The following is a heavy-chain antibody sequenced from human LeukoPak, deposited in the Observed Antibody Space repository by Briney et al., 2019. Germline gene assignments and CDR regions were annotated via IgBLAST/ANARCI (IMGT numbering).Heavy chain of an antibody. Sequence: GESLMISCKGSGYIFTSYWIGWVRQMPGKGLEWMGIIYPGDSDTRYSPSFQGQVTISADKSISAAYLQWSSLKASDTAIYYCARLQQQLNWFDPWGQGTLVTVSP. CDR1: GYIFTSYW. D-gene: IGHD6-13*01. CDR2: IYPGDSDT. J-gene: IGHJ5*02. CDR3: ARLQQQLNWFDP. V-gene: IGHV5-51*01.